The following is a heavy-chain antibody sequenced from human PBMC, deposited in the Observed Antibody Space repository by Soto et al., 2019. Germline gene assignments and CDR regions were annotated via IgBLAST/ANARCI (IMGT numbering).Heavy chain of an antibody. V-gene: IGHV1-46*01. D-gene: IGHD3-3*01. Sequence: ASVKVSCKASGYTFTSYYMHWVRQAPGQGLEWMGIINPSGGSTSYAQKFQGRVTMTRDTSTSTVYMELSSLRDEDTAVYYCSSLPYYDFWSGYYSFDYWGRGTLVAVSS. CDR2: INPSGGST. J-gene: IGHJ4*02. CDR3: SSLPYYDFWSGYYSFDY. CDR1: GYTFTSYY.